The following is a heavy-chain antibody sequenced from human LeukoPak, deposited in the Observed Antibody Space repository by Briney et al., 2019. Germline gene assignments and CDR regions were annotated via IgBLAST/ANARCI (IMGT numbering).Heavy chain of an antibody. Sequence: SGGSLRLSCAASGFTVSSNYMSWVRQPPGKGLEWVSGISWNSGSIGYADSVKGRFTISRDNAKNSLYLQMNSLRAEDMALYYCAKAALAGTGFDYWGQGTLVTVSS. CDR3: AKAALAGTGFDY. CDR2: ISWNSGSI. CDR1: GFTVSSNY. V-gene: IGHV3-9*03. D-gene: IGHD6-19*01. J-gene: IGHJ4*02.